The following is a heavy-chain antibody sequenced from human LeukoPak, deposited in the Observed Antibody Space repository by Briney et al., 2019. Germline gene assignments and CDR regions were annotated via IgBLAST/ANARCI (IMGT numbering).Heavy chain of an antibody. CDR2: INYSGTT. CDR3: ARTRAYGGRPDY. D-gene: IGHD4-23*01. Sequence: SETLSLTCTVSGGSISSSSYYWGWIRQPPGKGLEWIGSINYSGTTYYNPSLKSRVTISVDTSKNQLSLKLSSVTAADTAVYYCARTRAYGGRPDYWGQGTLVTVSS. CDR1: GGSISSSSYY. V-gene: IGHV4-39*07. J-gene: IGHJ4*02.